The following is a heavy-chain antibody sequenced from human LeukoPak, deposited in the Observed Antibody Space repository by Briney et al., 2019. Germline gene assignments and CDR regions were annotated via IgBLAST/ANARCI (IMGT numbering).Heavy chain of an antibody. J-gene: IGHJ6*03. V-gene: IGHV3-30*02. CDR1: GFTFSDVG. CDR2: IRYDSSNN. Sequence: GGSLRLSCAASGFTFSDVGMHWVRQAPGGGLGWVAFIRYDSSNNFYADSVKGRFTISRDNSKNTLSLQMNSLGPEDTGVYYCAKVGYFGSGSDFFYHYYMDVWGNGTTVIISS. CDR3: AKVGYFGSGSDFFYHYYMDV. D-gene: IGHD3-10*01.